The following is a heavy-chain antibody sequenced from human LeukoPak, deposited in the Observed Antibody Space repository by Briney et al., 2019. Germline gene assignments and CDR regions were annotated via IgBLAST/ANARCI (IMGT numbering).Heavy chain of an antibody. CDR2: INTDTENP. J-gene: IGHJ6*03. D-gene: IGHD2-2*01. Sequence: ASVKVSCKASGYTFTSYYMHWVRQAPGQGLEWMGWINTDTENPTYAQDFTGRFVFSLDTSVSTAYLQISSLKAEDTAVYYCARGRRGYCSSTSCSGYYYMDVWGKGTTATVSS. CDR3: ARGRRGYCSSTSCSGYYYMDV. V-gene: IGHV7-4-1*02. CDR1: GYTFTSYY.